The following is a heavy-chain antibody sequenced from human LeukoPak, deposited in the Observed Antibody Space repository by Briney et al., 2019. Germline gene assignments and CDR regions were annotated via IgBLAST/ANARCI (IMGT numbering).Heavy chain of an antibody. D-gene: IGHD2-2*01. V-gene: IGHV3-48*01. Sequence: PGGSLRLSCAASGFTFSSYGMNWVRQAPGKGLEWVSYISTSSSTIYYADSVKVRFTISRDNADNSLYLQMNSLRAEDTAVYYCARDDCSSTSCAKHSNWFDPWGQGTLVTVSS. CDR1: GFTFSSYG. CDR3: ARDDCSSTSCAKHSNWFDP. J-gene: IGHJ5*02. CDR2: ISTSSSTI.